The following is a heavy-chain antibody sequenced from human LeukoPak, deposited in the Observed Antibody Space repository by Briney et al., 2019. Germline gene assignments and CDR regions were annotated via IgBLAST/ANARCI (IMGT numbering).Heavy chain of an antibody. Sequence: GGSLRLSCAASGFTFSSYNINWVRQAPGKGLEWVSSISGSGNYIYYADSMKGRLTISRDNAKNSLYLQMNSLRTEDTAVYYCARDKPFAIFGPPPPGYYYMDVWGKGTTVTVSS. CDR3: ARDKPFAIFGPPPPGYYYMDV. J-gene: IGHJ6*03. D-gene: IGHD3-3*01. CDR1: GFTFSSYN. V-gene: IGHV3-21*01. CDR2: ISGSGNYI.